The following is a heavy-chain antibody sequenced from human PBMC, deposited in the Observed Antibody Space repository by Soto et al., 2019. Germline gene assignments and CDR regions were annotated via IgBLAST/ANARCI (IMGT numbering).Heavy chain of an antibody. CDR1: GYTFTGYF. D-gene: IGHD3-22*01. J-gene: IGHJ4*02. V-gene: IGHV1-2*02. CDR3: ARGPDYYDSSHPYRGIDH. Sequence: ASVKVSCKASGYTFTGYFIHWVRQAPGQGLEWMGWINANSGGTNYGQKFQGRVTMTRDTSISTAYMELSRLTSDDTALYFCARGPDYYDSSHPYRGIDHWGQGTLVTVSS. CDR2: INANSGGT.